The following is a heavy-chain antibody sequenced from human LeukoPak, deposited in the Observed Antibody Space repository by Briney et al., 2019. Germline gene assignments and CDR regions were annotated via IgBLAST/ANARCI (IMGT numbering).Heavy chain of an antibody. V-gene: IGHV1-2*02. J-gene: IGHJ4*02. Sequence: ASVKVSCKASGYTFSGYYIHWVRQAPGQGLEWMGWIIPNSGATNYAQNFQGRVTMTRDTSIGTAYMELSRLRSDDTAVYYCAREGIGGGLLKGYCSGGSCYGYWGQGTLVTVSS. CDR1: GYTFSGYY. D-gene: IGHD2-15*01. CDR3: AREGIGGGLLKGYCSGGSCYGY. CDR2: IIPNSGAT.